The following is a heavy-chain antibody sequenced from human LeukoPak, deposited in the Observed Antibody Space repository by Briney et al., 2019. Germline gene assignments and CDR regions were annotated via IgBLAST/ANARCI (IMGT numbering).Heavy chain of an antibody. CDR2: IGASGADT. J-gene: IGHJ3*01. Sequence: ETLSLTCTVSGGSISSSSYYWGWIRQPPGKGLEWVSVIGASGADTYYSDSVKGRFTVSRDNSQNTLFLHMSSLRAEDTAVYFCARRPRDTSGYYLGAFHDWGQGTTVTVSS. V-gene: IGHV3-23*01. D-gene: IGHD3-22*01. CDR3: ARRPRDTSGYYLGAFHD. CDR1: GGSISSSSYY.